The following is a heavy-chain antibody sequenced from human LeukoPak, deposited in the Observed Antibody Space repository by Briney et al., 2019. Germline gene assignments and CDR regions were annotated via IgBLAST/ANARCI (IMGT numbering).Heavy chain of an antibody. CDR3: ARGGVGYCSSTSCPTGYSSGYWY. Sequence: ASVKVSCKASGGTFSSHAISWVRQAPGQGLEWMGRIIPILGIANYAQKFQGRVTITADKSTSTAYMELSSLRSEDTAVYYCARGGVGYCSSTSCPTGYSSGYWYWGQGTLVTVSS. D-gene: IGHD2-2*01. V-gene: IGHV1-69*04. CDR2: IIPILGIA. CDR1: GGTFSSHA. J-gene: IGHJ4*02.